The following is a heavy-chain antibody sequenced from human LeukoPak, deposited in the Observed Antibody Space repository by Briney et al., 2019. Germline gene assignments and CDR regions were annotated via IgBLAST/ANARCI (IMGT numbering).Heavy chain of an antibody. CDR2: IYTSGST. CDR1: GTSISSYY. D-gene: IGHD2-15*01. V-gene: IGHV4-4*09. J-gene: IGHJ6*03. Sequence: PSETLSLTCTVSGTSISSYYWSWIRQPPGKELEWIGIIYTSGSTNYNPSLKSRVTISVDTSKNQFSLKLSSVTAADTAVYYCARLATGGGYNYFYYYMDVWGKGTTVTVSS. CDR3: ARLATGGGYNYFYYYMDV.